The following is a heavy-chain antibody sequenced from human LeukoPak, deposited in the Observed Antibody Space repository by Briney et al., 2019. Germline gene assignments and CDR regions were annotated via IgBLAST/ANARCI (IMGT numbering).Heavy chain of an antibody. Sequence: INXVXQAPGQGLEXMGWIDTKTGNPTYAQGFTGRFVFSLDTSVSTAYLQISSLKAEDTAVYYCAIHPSDSSGYFSYWGQGALVTVSS. CDR2: IDTKTGNP. J-gene: IGHJ4*02. CDR3: AIHPSDSSGYFSY. D-gene: IGHD3-22*01. V-gene: IGHV7-4-1*02.